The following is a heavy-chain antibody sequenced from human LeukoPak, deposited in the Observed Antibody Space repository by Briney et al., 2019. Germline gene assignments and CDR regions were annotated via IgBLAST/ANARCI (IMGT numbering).Heavy chain of an antibody. Sequence: GGSLRLSCAASGFTFSSYEMTWVRQAPGEGLEWVSYISSSGSTIYYADSVKGRFTISRDNAKKSLYLQMNSLRAEDTAVYYCAELGITMIGGVWGKGTTVTISS. CDR3: AELGITMIGGV. J-gene: IGHJ6*04. D-gene: IGHD3-10*02. CDR2: ISSSGSTI. V-gene: IGHV3-48*03. CDR1: GFTFSSYE.